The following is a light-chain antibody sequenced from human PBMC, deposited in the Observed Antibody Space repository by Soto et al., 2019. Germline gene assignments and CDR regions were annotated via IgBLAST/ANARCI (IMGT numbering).Light chain of an antibody. CDR2: EVS. V-gene: IGLV2-8*01. Sequence: QSLLTQPPSASGFFGRSVTLSCTGTSSDVGGYNYVSWYQQHPGKAPKLMIYEVSERPSGVPDRFSGSKSGNTASLTVSGLQADDEADYYCSSYSGTNYHYVFGSGTKVTV. CDR1: SSDVGGYNY. J-gene: IGLJ1*01. CDR3: SSYSGTNYHYV.